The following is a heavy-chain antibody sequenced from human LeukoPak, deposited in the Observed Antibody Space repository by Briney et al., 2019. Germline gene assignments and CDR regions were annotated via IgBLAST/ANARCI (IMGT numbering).Heavy chain of an antibody. CDR1: GFTFRSYW. J-gene: IGHJ4*02. V-gene: IGHV3-74*01. CDR2: INSDGRST. D-gene: IGHD3-10*01. CDR3: ARDLGDSDDY. Sequence: GGSLRLSCAASGFTFRSYWMHWVRQAPGKGLVWVSRINSDGRSTTYADSVKGRFTISRDNAKNSLYLQMNSLRDEDTAVYYCARDLGDSDDYWGQGTLVTVSS.